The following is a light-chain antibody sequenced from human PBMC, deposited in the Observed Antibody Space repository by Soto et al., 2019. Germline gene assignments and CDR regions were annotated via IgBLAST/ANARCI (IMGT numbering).Light chain of an antibody. CDR1: LAIGHD. CDR2: AAS. J-gene: IGKJ1*01. CDR3: LQDYTYPRT. Sequence: AIQMTQSPSSLSASVGDIVTITCRASLAIGHDLGWYQQKSGKAPKLLIFAASTLQSGVPSRFSGTGSGRDFTLTIRGLQPEDFATYYCLQDYTYPRTFGQGTKVEIK. V-gene: IGKV1-6*01.